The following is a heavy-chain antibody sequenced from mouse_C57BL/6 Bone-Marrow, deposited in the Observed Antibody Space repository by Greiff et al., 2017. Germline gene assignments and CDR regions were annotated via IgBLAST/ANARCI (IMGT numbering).Heavy chain of an antibody. J-gene: IGHJ1*03. CDR2: IYPGNSDT. V-gene: IGHV1-5*01. CDR3: TRSDYYGSSFWYFDV. CDR1: GYTFTSYW. Sequence: VQLQQSGTVLARPGASVKMSCKTSGYTFTSYWMHWVKQRPGQGLEWIGAIYPGNSDTSYNQKFKGKAKLTAVTSASTAYMELSSLTNEDSAVYYGTRSDYYGSSFWYFDVWGTGTTVTVSS. D-gene: IGHD1-1*01.